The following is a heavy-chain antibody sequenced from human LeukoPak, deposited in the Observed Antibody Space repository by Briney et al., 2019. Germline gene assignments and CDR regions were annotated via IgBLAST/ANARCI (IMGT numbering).Heavy chain of an antibody. CDR3: AREAGYCSSTSCYKRKYFDY. CDR2: IIPIFGTA. J-gene: IGHJ4*02. CDR1: GGTFSSYA. Sequence: GASVKVSCKASGGTFSSYAISWVRQAPGQGLEWMGGIIPIFGTANYAQKFQGRVTITADESTSTAYMELSSLRSEDTAVYYCAREAGYCSSTSCYKRKYFDYWGQGTLVTVSS. D-gene: IGHD2-2*02. V-gene: IGHV1-69*13.